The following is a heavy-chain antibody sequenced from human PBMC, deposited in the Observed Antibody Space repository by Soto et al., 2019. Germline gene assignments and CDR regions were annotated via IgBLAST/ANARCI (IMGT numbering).Heavy chain of an antibody. CDR1: GFTFSSYA. D-gene: IGHD6-13*01. Sequence: EVQLLESGGGLVQPGGSLRLSCAASGFTFSSYAMSWVRQAPGKGLEWVSAISGSGGSTYYADYVKGRFTISRDNSKNTLHLQMNSLKAEDTAVYYCAKDPSSWYEGDYYFDYWGQGTLVTVSS. J-gene: IGHJ4*02. V-gene: IGHV3-23*01. CDR3: AKDPSSWYEGDYYFDY. CDR2: ISGSGGST.